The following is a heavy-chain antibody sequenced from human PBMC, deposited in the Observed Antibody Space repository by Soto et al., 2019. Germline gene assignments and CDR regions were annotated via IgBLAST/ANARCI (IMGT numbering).Heavy chain of an antibody. V-gene: IGHV1-18*01. CDR1: GYSFTSYD. CDR3: ARESPPADY. CDR2: ISAYNGNT. J-gene: IGHJ4*02. Sequence: QVQLVQSGAEVKKPGASVKVSWKSSGYSFTSYDISWVRQAPGQGLEWMGWISAYNGNTNYAQKLQGRVTMTTDTSTSTADMELRSLRSDDTAVYYCARESPPADYWGQGTLVTVSS.